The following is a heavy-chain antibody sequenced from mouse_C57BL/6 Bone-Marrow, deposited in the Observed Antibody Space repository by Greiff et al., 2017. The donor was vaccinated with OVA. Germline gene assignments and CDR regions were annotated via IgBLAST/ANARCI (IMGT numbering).Heavy chain of an antibody. V-gene: IGHV5-6*02. CDR2: ISSGGSYT. Sequence: DVKLVESGGDLVKPGGSLKLSCAASGFTFSSYCMSWVRQTPDKSLEWVATISSGGSYTYYPDSVKGRFTISRDNAENTLYLQMSSLKSEDTAMYYCARQNDYDGRDWFAYWGQGTLVTVSA. CDR3: ARQNDYDGRDWFAY. J-gene: IGHJ3*01. CDR1: GFTFSSYC. D-gene: IGHD2-4*01.